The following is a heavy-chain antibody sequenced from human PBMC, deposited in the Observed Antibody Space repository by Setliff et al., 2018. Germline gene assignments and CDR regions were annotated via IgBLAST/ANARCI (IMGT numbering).Heavy chain of an antibody. CDR3: AKEIQPRRGPVYDSSGLAFDY. CDR2: IRYGGSKK. D-gene: IGHD3-22*01. Sequence: PGGSLRLSCAASGFAFSTYGIPWVRHTPGKGLEWVAYIRYGGSKKDYADYVRGRFTISRDDSKNTVSLQMSSLRAEDTAVYYCAKEIQPRRGPVYDSSGLAFDYWGQGTLVTVSS. V-gene: IGHV3-30*02. CDR1: GFAFSTYG. J-gene: IGHJ4*01.